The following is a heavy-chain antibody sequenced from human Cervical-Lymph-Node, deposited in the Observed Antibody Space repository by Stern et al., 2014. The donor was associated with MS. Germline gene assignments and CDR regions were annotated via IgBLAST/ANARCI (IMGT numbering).Heavy chain of an antibody. D-gene: IGHD3-16*01. CDR1: GFSFSSYG. V-gene: IGHV3-30*06. CDR3: VRGGAISHFDN. Sequence: VQLVESGGGVVQPGRSLRLSCAASGFSFSSYGMHWVRQPPGKGLEWLAVVSYDGRHEFYADSVRGRFTISRDNSNNSLFLQMRSLRLEDTALYYCVRGGAISHFDNWGQGTLVTVSS. CDR2: VSYDGRHE. J-gene: IGHJ4*02.